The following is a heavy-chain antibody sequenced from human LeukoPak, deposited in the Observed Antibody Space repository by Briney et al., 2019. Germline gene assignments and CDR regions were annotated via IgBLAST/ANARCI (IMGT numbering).Heavy chain of an antibody. V-gene: IGHV4-30-2*01. Sequence: SQTLSLTCAVSGGSISSGGYSWSWIRQPPGKGLEWIGYIYHSGNTYYNPSLKSRVTISVDRSKNQFSLKLSSVTAADTAVYYCARVGRGLAYYDSSXXPFDCWGQGTLVTVSS. D-gene: IGHD3-22*01. CDR1: GGSISSGGYS. CDR2: IYHSGNT. J-gene: IGHJ4*02. CDR3: ARVGRGLAYYDSSXXPFDC.